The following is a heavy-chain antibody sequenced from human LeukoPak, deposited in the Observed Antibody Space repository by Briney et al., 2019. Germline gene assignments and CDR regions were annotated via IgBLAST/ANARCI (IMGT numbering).Heavy chain of an antibody. V-gene: IGHV3-30-3*01. CDR3: AREKFYFDY. J-gene: IGHJ4*02. CDR2: ISYDAGNK. Sequence: GGSLRLSCAASGFTFSDYPMHWVRPAPGKGLEWVAVISYDAGNKYYADSVKGRFTISRDNSKNTLYLQMNSLRVEDTAIYYCAREKFYFDYWGQGTLVTVSS. CDR1: GFTFSDYP.